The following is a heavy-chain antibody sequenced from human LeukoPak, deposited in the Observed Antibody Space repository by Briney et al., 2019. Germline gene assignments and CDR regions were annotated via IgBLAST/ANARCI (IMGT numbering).Heavy chain of an antibody. CDR1: GFTFSSHA. J-gene: IGHJ4*02. CDR3: AKRPSGWYYYYFDY. CDR2: ISGSGGST. D-gene: IGHD6-19*01. V-gene: IGHV3-23*01. Sequence: GGSLRLSCAASGFTFSSHAMSWVRQAPGKGLEWVSAISGSGGSTYYADSVKGRFTISRDNSKNTLYLQMNSLRAEDTAVYYCAKRPSGWYYYYFDYWGQGTLVTVSS.